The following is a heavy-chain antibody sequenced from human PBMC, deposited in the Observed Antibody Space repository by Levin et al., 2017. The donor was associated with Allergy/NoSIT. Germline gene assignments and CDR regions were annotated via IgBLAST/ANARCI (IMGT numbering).Heavy chain of an antibody. CDR1: GFTFSSHA. Sequence: GGSLRLSCAASGFTFSSHAVGWVRQAPGKGLEWVSTISGSGDSTYSADSVKGRFTISRDNSQNTLYLQINRLRADDTAVYYCAKDAHSGTPYYFDYWGQGTLVTVSS. V-gene: IGHV3-23*01. D-gene: IGHD5-12*01. CDR3: AKDAHSGTPYYFDY. J-gene: IGHJ4*02. CDR2: ISGSGDST.